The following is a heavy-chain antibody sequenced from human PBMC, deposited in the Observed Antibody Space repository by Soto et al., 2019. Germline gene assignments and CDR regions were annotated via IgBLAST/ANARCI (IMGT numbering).Heavy chain of an antibody. CDR1: GGSISSSNW. D-gene: IGHD2-2*01. CDR3: ARSMAEAVPAANYPLS. Sequence: PSETLSLTCAVSGGSISSSNWWSWVRQPPGKGLEWIGEIYHSGSTNYNPSLKSRVTISVDKSKNQFSLKLSSVTAADTAVYYCARSMAEAVPAANYPLSWGQGTMVTVYS. V-gene: IGHV4-4*02. CDR2: IYHSGST. J-gene: IGHJ5*02.